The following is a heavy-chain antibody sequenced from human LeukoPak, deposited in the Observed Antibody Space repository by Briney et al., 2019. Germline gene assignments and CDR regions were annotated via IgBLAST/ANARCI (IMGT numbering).Heavy chain of an antibody. J-gene: IGHJ3*02. CDR1: GFTFSSYA. V-gene: IGHV3-30-3*01. CDR3: ARGSPYSSGWYRYAFDI. CDR2: ISYDGGNK. D-gene: IGHD6-19*01. Sequence: PGGSLRLSCAASGFTFSSYAMHWVRQAPGKGLEWVAVISYDGGNKYYADSVKGRFTISRDNSKNTLYLQMNSLRTEDTAVYYCARGSPYSSGWYRYAFDIWGQGTMVTVSS.